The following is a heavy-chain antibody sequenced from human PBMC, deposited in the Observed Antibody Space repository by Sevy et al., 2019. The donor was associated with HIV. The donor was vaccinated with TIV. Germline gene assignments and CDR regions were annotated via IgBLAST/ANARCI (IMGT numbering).Heavy chain of an antibody. D-gene: IGHD2-2*01. J-gene: IGHJ4*02. Sequence: GGSLRLSCAASGFTFSSYAMHWVRQAPGKGLEWVAVISYDGSNKYYADSVKGRFTISRDNSKNTLYLQMNSLRAEDTAVYYWAREACSSTSCFDYWGQGTLVTVSS. CDR1: GFTFSSYA. CDR3: AREACSSTSCFDY. CDR2: ISYDGSNK. V-gene: IGHV3-30-3*01.